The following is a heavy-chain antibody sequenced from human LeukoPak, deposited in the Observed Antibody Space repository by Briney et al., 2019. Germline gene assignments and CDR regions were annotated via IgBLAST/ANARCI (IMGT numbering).Heavy chain of an antibody. CDR2: ISYSGST. J-gene: IGHJ4*02. CDR3: ARDKGTSYLSSFDY. CDR1: GGSISSYY. V-gene: IGHV4-39*07. Sequence: SETLSLTCTVSGGSISSYYWSWIRQPPGKGLEWIGSISYSGSTYYNPSLNSRVTISVDTSKNQFSLKLSSVTAADTAVYYCARDKGTSYLSSFDYWGQGTLVTVSS. D-gene: IGHD6-6*01.